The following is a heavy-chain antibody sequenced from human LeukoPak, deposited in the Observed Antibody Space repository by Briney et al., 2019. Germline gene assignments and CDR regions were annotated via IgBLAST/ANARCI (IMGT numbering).Heavy chain of an antibody. Sequence: KSSETLSLTCTVSGXSISTYYWSWIRQPPGQGLEWIGYIHNSGSTNHSPSLKSRVTISLDTSKNQFSLKLSSVTAADTAVYYCARFLYYSFAYWGQGILVTVSS. D-gene: IGHD1-26*01. CDR1: GXSISTYY. V-gene: IGHV4-59*01. CDR2: IHNSGST. CDR3: ARFLYYSFAY. J-gene: IGHJ4*02.